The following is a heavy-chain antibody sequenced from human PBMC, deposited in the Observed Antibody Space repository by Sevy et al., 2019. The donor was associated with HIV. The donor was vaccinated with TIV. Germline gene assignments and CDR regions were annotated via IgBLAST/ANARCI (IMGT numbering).Heavy chain of an antibody. D-gene: IGHD6-13*01. CDR1: GGTFSSYA. CDR2: IIPIFGTA. Sequence: TSVKVSCKASGGTFSSYAISWVRQAPGQGLEWMGGIIPIFGTANYAQKFQGRVTITADESTSTANMELSSLRSEDTAVYYCARGGQPRTWYYGMDVWGQGTTVTVSS. CDR3: ARGGQPRTWYYGMDV. J-gene: IGHJ6*02. V-gene: IGHV1-69*13.